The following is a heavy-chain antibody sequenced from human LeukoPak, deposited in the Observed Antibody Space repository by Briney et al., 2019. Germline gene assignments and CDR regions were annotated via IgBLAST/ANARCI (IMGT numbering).Heavy chain of an antibody. CDR3: ARVSRERLIQLWSRPNSVRYFDY. V-gene: IGHV4-34*01. J-gene: IGHJ4*02. CDR1: GGSFSGYY. Sequence: SETLSLTCAVYGGSFSGYYWSWIRQPPGKGLEWIGEINHSGSTNYNPSLESRVTISVDTSKNQFSLKLSSVTAADTAVYYCARVSRERLIQLWSRPNSVRYFDYWGQGTLVTVSS. CDR2: INHSGST. D-gene: IGHD5-18*01.